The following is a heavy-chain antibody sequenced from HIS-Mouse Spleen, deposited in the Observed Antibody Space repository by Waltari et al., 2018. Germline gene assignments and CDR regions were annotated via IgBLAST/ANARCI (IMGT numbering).Heavy chain of an antibody. J-gene: IGHJ2*01. CDR2: IYSSGRT. D-gene: IGHD6-13*01. Sequence: QLQLQESGPGLVKPSETLSLTCTVSGGSISSSSYYWGWIRQPPGKGLEWIGSIYSSGRTYYNPSLKSRVTISVDTSKNQFSLKLGSVTAADTAVYYCAREIPYSSSWYDWYFDLWGRGTLVTVSS. CDR1: GGSISSSSYY. V-gene: IGHV4-39*07. CDR3: AREIPYSSSWYDWYFDL.